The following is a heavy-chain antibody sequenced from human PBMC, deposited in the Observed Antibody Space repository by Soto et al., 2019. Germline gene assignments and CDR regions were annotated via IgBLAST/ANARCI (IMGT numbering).Heavy chain of an antibody. CDR1: GFTFSSYG. D-gene: IGHD2-21*02. V-gene: IGHV3-30*18. J-gene: IGHJ6*02. Sequence: GGSLRLSCAASGFTFSSYGMHWVRQAPGKGLEWVAVISYDGSNKYYADSVKGRFTISRDNSKNTLYLQMNSLRAEDTAVYYCAKGRDNIVVVTATPYYYYGMDVWGQGTTVTVSS. CDR2: ISYDGSNK. CDR3: AKGRDNIVVVTATPYYYYGMDV.